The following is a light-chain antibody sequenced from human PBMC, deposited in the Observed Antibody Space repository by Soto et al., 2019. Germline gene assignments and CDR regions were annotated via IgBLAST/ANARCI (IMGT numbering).Light chain of an antibody. CDR3: QQYNSYSDLT. CDR2: AAS. Sequence: DIQMTQSPSSLSESAGDRVTITCRASQGISTYLNWYQQKPGKAPKLLIYAASSLQSGVPSRFSGSGSETDFTLTISSLQPEDFATYYCQQYNSYSDLTFGGGTKVDIK. CDR1: QGISTY. V-gene: IGKV1-39*01. J-gene: IGKJ4*01.